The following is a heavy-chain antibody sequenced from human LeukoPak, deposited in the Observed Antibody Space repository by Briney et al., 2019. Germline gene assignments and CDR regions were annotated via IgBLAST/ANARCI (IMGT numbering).Heavy chain of an antibody. V-gene: IGHV3-30*02. Sequence: GGSLRLSCAASGFTFSSYGMHWVRQAPGKGLEWVAFIRYDGSNKYYADSVKGRFTISRDNSKNTLYLQMNSLRAEDTAVYYCAKDRYPYCSSTSCHGLFDYWGQGTLVTVSS. CDR1: GFTFSSYG. CDR2: IRYDGSNK. J-gene: IGHJ4*02. CDR3: AKDRYPYCSSTSCHGLFDY. D-gene: IGHD2-2*01.